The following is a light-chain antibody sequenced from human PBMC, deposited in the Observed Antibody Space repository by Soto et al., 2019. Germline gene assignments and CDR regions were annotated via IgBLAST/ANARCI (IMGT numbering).Light chain of an antibody. CDR2: EGS. Sequence: QSVLTQPASVSGSPGQSITISCTGTSSDVGSYNLDSWYQQHPGKAPKLMIYEGSKRPSGVSNRFSGSKSGNTASLTISGLQAEDEADYYCCSYAGSSTFYVVFGGGTKVTVL. J-gene: IGLJ2*01. CDR1: SSDVGSYNL. CDR3: CSYAGSSTFYVV. V-gene: IGLV2-23*03.